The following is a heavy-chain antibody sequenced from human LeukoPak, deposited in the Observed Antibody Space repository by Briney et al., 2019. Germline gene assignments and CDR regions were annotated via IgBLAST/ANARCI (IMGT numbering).Heavy chain of an antibody. D-gene: IGHD4/OR15-4a*01. V-gene: IGHV4-34*01. CDR3: VRGRGLNY. J-gene: IGHJ4*02. CDR1: GGSFSGYY. Sequence: SETLSLTCAVYGGSFSGYYWSWIRQPPGKGLEWIGEINHSGSTNYNPSLKSRVTISVDTSKNQFSLKLSSVTAADTAVYYCVRGRGLNYWGQGTLVTVSS. CDR2: INHSGST.